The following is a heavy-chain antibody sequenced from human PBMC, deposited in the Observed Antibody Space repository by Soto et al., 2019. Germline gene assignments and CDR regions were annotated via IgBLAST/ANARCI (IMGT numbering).Heavy chain of an antibody. V-gene: IGHV1-3*01. J-gene: IGHJ6*02. CDR2: INAGNGNT. CDR3: ARDPRCSSTSCYSNYYYYGMDV. D-gene: IGHD2-2*01. CDR1: GYTFTSYA. Sequence: ASVKVSCKASGYTFTSYAMHWVRQAPGQRLEWMGWINAGNGNTKYSQKFQGRVTITRDTSASTAYMELSSLRSEDTAVYYCARDPRCSSTSCYSNYYYYGMDVWGQGTTVTVSS.